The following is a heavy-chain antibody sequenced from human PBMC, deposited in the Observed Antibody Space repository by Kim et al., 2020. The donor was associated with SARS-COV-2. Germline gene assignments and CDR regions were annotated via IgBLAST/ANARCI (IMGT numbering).Heavy chain of an antibody. Sequence: GGSLRLSCAASGFTFSSYSMNWVRQAPGKGLEWVSSISSSSSYIYYADSVKGRFTISRDNAKNSLYLQMNSLRAEDTAVYYCARDQAVAGFSSYYYGMDVWGQGTTVTVSS. CDR1: GFTFSSYS. J-gene: IGHJ6*02. V-gene: IGHV3-21*01. CDR3: ARDQAVAGFSSYYYGMDV. D-gene: IGHD6-19*01. CDR2: ISSSSSYI.